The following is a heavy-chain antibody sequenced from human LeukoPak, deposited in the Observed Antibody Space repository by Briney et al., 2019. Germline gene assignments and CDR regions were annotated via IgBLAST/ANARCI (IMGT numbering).Heavy chain of an antibody. CDR2: ISSNGGST. CDR3: VKRLWFGELLYWPFDY. V-gene: IGHV3-64D*06. D-gene: IGHD3-10*01. CDR1: GFTFSSYA. Sequence: GGSLRLSCSASGFTFSSYAMHWVRQAPGKGLEYVSAISSNGGSTYYADSVKGRFTISRDNSKNTLYLQMSSLRAEDTAVYYCVKRLWFGELLYWPFDYWGQGTLVTVSS. J-gene: IGHJ4*02.